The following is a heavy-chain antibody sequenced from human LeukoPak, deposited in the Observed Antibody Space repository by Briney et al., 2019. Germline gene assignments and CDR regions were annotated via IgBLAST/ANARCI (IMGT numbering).Heavy chain of an antibody. Sequence: PGGSLRLSWAALGSPFGSGELAWVGRVPPKGLDWVSSISSSGSIIYYADSVKGRFTISRDSAKNSLYLQMNSLRAEDTAVYYCAIHDYRSNSDAFDVWGQGTMVTVSS. CDR2: ISSSGSII. CDR3: AIHDYRSNSDAFDV. CDR1: GSPFGSGE. J-gene: IGHJ3*01. D-gene: IGHD4-23*01. V-gene: IGHV3-48*03.